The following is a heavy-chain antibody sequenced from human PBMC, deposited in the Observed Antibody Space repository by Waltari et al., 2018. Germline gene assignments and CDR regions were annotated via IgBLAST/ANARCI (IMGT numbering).Heavy chain of an antibody. Sequence: QVQLQESGPGLVKPSQTLSLTCAVSGGSISSGSYYWSCIRQPAGKGLEWIGRIYTSGSTNYNPSLKSRVTISVDTSKNQFSLKLSSVTAADTAVYYCAREPLGGTIFGVGKYNWFDPWGQGTLVTVSS. D-gene: IGHD3-3*01. V-gene: IGHV4-61*02. CDR1: GGSISSGSYY. CDR2: IYTSGST. CDR3: AREPLGGTIFGVGKYNWFDP. J-gene: IGHJ5*02.